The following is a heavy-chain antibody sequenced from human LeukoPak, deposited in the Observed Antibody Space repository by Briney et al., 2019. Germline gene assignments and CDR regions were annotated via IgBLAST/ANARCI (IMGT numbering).Heavy chain of an antibody. Sequence: GSLRLSCAASGFTFSSYAMSWVRQAPGKGLEWVSGISGSGGSTYYADSVKGRFTISRDNSKNTLYLQMNSLRAEDTAVYYCAKTHCMGDSYGSGSYYDWFDPWGQGTLVTVSS. CDR1: GFTFSSYA. CDR3: AKTHCMGDSYGSGSYYDWFDP. V-gene: IGHV3-23*01. J-gene: IGHJ5*02. CDR2: ISGSGGST. D-gene: IGHD3-10*01.